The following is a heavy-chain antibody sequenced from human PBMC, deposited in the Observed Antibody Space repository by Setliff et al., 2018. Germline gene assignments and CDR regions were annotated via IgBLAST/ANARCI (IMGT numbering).Heavy chain of an antibody. CDR3: ASIDWGENFYNTDV. CDR2: ISPDGTIT. V-gene: IGHV3-74*01. CDR1: GFTFRKYW. J-gene: IGHJ6*03. Sequence: PGGSLRLPCGASGFTFRKYWMYWVRQVPGKGLVWVSRISPDGTITNYADSVKGRFTISRDNAKNTLYLQMNSLRGEDTAVYFCASIDWGENFYNTDVWGKGTTVTVSS. D-gene: IGHD7-27*01.